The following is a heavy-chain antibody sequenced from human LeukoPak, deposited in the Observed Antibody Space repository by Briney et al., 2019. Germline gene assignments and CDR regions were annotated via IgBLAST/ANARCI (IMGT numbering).Heavy chain of an antibody. CDR2: ISYDGSNK. CDR1: GFALSSYA. D-gene: IGHD3-16*01. CDR3: AKGGTRGQFYFDC. V-gene: IGHV3-30*18. Sequence: PGGSLRLSCAASGFALSSYAMSWVRQAPGKGLEGVAVISYDGSNKYYADSVKGRFTISRDNSKNTLFLQMNSLRVEDTAVYYCAKGGTRGQFYFDCWGQGTLVTASS. J-gene: IGHJ4*02.